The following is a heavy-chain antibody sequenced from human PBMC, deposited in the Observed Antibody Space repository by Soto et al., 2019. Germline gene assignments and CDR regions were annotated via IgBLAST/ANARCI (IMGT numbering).Heavy chain of an antibody. V-gene: IGHV4-4*02. D-gene: IGHD5-18*01. CDR3: ATRDTGRVY. Sequence: QVQLQESGPGLVKPSGTLSLTCAVSGVSISSHDWWTWVRQPPGKGLEWIGESHQSGNTNYNSSLESRVTISLDKSQNQFSLQLSSVTVADTAVYYCATRDTGRVYWGQGTLVTVSS. J-gene: IGHJ4*02. CDR2: SHQSGNT. CDR1: GVSISSHDW.